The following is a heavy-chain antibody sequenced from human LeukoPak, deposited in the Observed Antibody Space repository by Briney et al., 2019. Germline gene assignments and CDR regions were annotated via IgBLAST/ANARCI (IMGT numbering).Heavy chain of an antibody. CDR3: ARGGSGIYNWFDP. CDR1: GDSINSGGFY. J-gene: IGHJ5*02. Sequence: SETLSLTCNVSGDSINSGGFYWNWIRQPPGKGLEWIAYIHQSGITVSNPSLKSRLTLSLDASKNQFSLRLSSVTAADTAVYYCARGGSGIYNWFDPWGQGTLVTVSS. CDR2: IHQSGIT. V-gene: IGHV4-30-2*01. D-gene: IGHD3-10*01.